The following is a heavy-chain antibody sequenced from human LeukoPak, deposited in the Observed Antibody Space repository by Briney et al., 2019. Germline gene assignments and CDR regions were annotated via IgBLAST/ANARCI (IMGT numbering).Heavy chain of an antibody. CDR2: IDPSDSYT. CDR3: ASRQYYYDSMDFDY. CDR1: GYSFTSYW. J-gene: IGHJ4*02. Sequence: GESLKISCKGSGYSFTSYWISWVRQMPGKGLEWMGRIDPSDSYTNYSPSFQGHVTISADKSIGTAYLQWSSLKASDTAMYYCASRQYYYDSMDFDYWGQGTLVTVSS. D-gene: IGHD3-22*01. V-gene: IGHV5-10-1*01.